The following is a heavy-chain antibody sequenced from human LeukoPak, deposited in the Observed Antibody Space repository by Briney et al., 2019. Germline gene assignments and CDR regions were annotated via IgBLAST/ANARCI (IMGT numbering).Heavy chain of an antibody. CDR2: INTFNGNT. CDR1: GYSFFDYG. CDR3: ARDQGRSSGWYGVHY. J-gene: IGHJ4*02. Sequence: GASVKVSCKPSGYSFFDYGITWVRQAPGRGPEWMGWINTFNGNTKDSPEFQDRVTMTTDASTSTAYLELRSLRSDDTAVYYCARDQGRSSGWYGVHYWGQGTLVTVSS. V-gene: IGHV1-18*01. D-gene: IGHD6-19*01.